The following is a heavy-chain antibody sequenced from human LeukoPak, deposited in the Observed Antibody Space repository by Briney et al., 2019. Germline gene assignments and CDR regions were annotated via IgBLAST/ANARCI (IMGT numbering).Heavy chain of an antibody. CDR2: ISYDGSNK. J-gene: IGHJ4*02. CDR3: ARELSWYVAGTNYFDY. D-gene: IGHD6-19*01. CDR1: GFTFSSYG. Sequence: PGGSLRLSCAASGFTFSSYGMHWVRQAPGKGLEWVAVISYDGSNKYYADSVKGRFTISRDNAKNSLYLQMNSLRAEDTAVYYCARELSWYVAGTNYFDYWGQGTLVTVSS. V-gene: IGHV3-30*03.